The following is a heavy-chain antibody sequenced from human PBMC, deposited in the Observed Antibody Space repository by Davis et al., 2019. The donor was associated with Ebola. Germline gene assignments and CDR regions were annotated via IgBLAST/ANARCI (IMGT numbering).Heavy chain of an antibody. Sequence: GGSLRLSCAASGFTFSSYWMSWVRQAPGKGLEWVANIKQDGSEKYYVDSVKGRFTISRDNAKNSLYLQMNSLRAEDTAVYYCARDLGSYYNYGMDVWGQGTTVTVSS. CDR2: IKQDGSEK. V-gene: IGHV3-7*03. CDR1: GFTFSSYW. D-gene: IGHD3-10*01. J-gene: IGHJ6*02. CDR3: ARDLGSYYNYGMDV.